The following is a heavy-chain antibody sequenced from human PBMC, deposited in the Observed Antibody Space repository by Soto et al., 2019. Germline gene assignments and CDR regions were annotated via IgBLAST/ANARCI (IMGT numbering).Heavy chain of an antibody. CDR3: ARAIGPTLFDY. D-gene: IGHD3-22*01. CDR1: GFTFSSYD. Sequence: LRLSCSASGFTFSSYDMHWVRQGPGKGLEWVSAIGTAGDTDYAGSVKGRFTISRENAKNSLYLQMNSLRAGDTAIYFCARAIGPTLFDYWGQGTLVTVSS. J-gene: IGHJ4*02. V-gene: IGHV3-13*04. CDR2: IGTAGDT.